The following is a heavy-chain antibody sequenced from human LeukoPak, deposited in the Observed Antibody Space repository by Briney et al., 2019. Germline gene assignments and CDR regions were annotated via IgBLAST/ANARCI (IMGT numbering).Heavy chain of an antibody. D-gene: IGHD1-1*01. J-gene: IGHJ4*02. V-gene: IGHV6-1*01. Sequence: SQTLSLTCAISGDSVSSNTVAWNWIRQSPSRGLVWLGRTYYRSKWYNNYAVAVKSRITINPDTSKNQVSLQLNSVTPEDTAAYYCARGHNFGFDYWGQGTLVTVSS. CDR2: TYYRSKWYN. CDR3: ARGHNFGFDY. CDR1: GDSVSSNTVA.